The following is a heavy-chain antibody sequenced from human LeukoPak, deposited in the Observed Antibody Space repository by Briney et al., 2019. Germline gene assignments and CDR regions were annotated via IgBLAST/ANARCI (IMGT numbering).Heavy chain of an antibody. V-gene: IGHV3-7*03. D-gene: IGHD6-19*01. Sequence: GGSLRLSCAASGFAFSSYWMSWVRQAPGKGLEWVANIKQDGSEKYYVDSVKGRFTISRDNAKNSLYLQMNSLRAEDTAVYYCARKDSSGWGIDYYFDYWGQGTLVTVSS. J-gene: IGHJ4*02. CDR2: IKQDGSEK. CDR3: ARKDSSGWGIDYYFDY. CDR1: GFAFSSYW.